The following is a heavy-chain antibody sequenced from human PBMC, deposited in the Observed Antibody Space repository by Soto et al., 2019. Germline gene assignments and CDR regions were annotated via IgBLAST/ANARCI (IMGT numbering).Heavy chain of an antibody. CDR1: GGSFSGYY. CDR3: ARGRNRRLYYFDY. CDR2: INHSGST. D-gene: IGHD1-1*01. J-gene: IGHJ4*02. Sequence: QVQLQQWGAGLLKPSETLSLTCAVYGGSFSGYYWSWIRQPPGKGLEWIGEINHSGSTNYNPSLKSRVTISVDTSKSQFSLKLSSVTAADTAVYYCARGRNRRLYYFDYWGQGTLVTVSS. V-gene: IGHV4-34*01.